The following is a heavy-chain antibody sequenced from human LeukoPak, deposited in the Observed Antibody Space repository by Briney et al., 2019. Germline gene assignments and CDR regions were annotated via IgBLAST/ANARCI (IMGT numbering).Heavy chain of an antibody. Sequence: SGGSLRLSCAASGFTFSSYSMNWVRQAPGKGLEWVSSISSSSSYIFYADSVNGRFTISRDNAKNALYLQMNSLRAEDTAVYYCARDSPIVATTFDYWGQGTLVTVSS. J-gene: IGHJ4*02. D-gene: IGHD5-12*01. V-gene: IGHV3-21*01. CDR3: ARDSPIVATTFDY. CDR2: ISSSSSYI. CDR1: GFTFSSYS.